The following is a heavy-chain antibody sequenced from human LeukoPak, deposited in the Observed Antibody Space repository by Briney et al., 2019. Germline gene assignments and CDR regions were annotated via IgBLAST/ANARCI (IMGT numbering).Heavy chain of an antibody. CDR1: GYTFTSYY. CDR2: INPSGGSP. Sequence: ASVKVSCKASGYTFTSYYMHWVRQAPGQGLEWMGIINPSGGSPSYAQKFQGRVTMTRDMSTSTVYMELRSLRSDDTAVYYCARPGIAVAGGYYFDYWGQGTLVTVSS. CDR3: ARPGIAVAGGYYFDY. V-gene: IGHV1-46*01. D-gene: IGHD6-19*01. J-gene: IGHJ4*02.